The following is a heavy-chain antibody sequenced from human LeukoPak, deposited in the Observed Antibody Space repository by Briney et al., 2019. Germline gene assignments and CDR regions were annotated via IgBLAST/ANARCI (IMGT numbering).Heavy chain of an antibody. CDR2: ISYDGSNK. CDR1: GFTFSSYG. V-gene: IGHV3-30*03. CDR3: ARVSGSGSYYFDY. Sequence: GRSLRLSCAASGFTFSSYGMHWVRQAPGKGLEWVAVISYDGSNKYYADSVKGRFTISRDNAKNSLYLQMNSLRAEDTAVYYCARVSGSGSYYFDYWGQGTLVTVSS. D-gene: IGHD1-26*01. J-gene: IGHJ4*02.